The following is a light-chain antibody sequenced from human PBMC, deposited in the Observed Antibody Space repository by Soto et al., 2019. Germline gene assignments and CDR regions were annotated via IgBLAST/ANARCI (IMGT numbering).Light chain of an antibody. CDR3: QQSYNTPKT. Sequence: DIQMTQSPSTLSASVGDRVTITCRASQSISSYLNWYQQKPGKAPKFLIYAPSSLESGVPSRFSGSGSGTDFTITISSLQPEDCETYYCQQSYNTPKTFGQGTKGDIK. CDR2: APS. CDR1: QSISSY. V-gene: IGKV1-39*01. J-gene: IGKJ1*01.